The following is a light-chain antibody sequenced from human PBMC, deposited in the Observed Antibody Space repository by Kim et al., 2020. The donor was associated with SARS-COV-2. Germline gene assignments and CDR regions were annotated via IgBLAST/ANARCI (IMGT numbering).Light chain of an antibody. CDR2: AAS. CDR3: LQYHNWPPLT. CDR1: QSVSNH. V-gene: IGKV3-15*01. J-gene: IGKJ4*01. Sequence: SPGERVTLSCRARQSVSNHIAWLQQKPGQAPRLLIHAASIRATGIPDRFSGSGSGTEFTLTINSLQSEDSAVYFWLQYHNWPPLTFGGGTKVDIK.